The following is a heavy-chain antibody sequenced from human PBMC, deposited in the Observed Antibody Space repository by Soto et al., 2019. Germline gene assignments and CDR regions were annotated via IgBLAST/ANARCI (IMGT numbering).Heavy chain of an antibody. CDR1: GFNFSDSD. J-gene: IGHJ6*02. Sequence: PGGSLRLSYVTSGFNFSDSDIHWVRQASGKGLEWVGRVRSKANIYATAYPASVKGRVTISRDDAKSMAYLQMSSLKTEDTAVYYCTRARSSMIGDYYAMDVWGQGTTVTVSS. D-gene: IGHD4-17*01. V-gene: IGHV3-73*01. CDR2: VRSKANIYAT. CDR3: TRARSSMIGDYYAMDV.